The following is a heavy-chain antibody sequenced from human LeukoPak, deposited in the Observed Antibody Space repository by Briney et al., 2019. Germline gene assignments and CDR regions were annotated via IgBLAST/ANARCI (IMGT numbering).Heavy chain of an antibody. D-gene: IGHD4-23*01. CDR2: IYYSGST. Sequence: SETLSLTCSVSGGSISTYYWSWIRQPPGKGLEWIGYIYYSGSTNYNASLTNRVTISVDTSKNQFSLKLSSVTAADTAVYYCARDSTVVTPGYFDCWGQGTLVTVSS. V-gene: IGHV4-59*01. CDR1: GGSISTYY. CDR3: ARDSTVVTPGYFDC. J-gene: IGHJ4*02.